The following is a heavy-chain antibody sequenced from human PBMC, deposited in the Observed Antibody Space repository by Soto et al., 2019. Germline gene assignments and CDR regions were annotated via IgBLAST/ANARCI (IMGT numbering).Heavy chain of an antibody. D-gene: IGHD3-10*01. V-gene: IGHV3-7*05. CDR3: ARDEFGGFFEY. CDR2: INGDGRAT. J-gene: IGHJ4*02. Sequence: VQLVESGGGLVQPGGSLRLSCEASGFSFSDSWLSWVRQTPGKGLEWVANINGDGRATFYEDSVRGRFTISRDNAKNSVSLQMNSLRVEDTALYHCARDEFGGFFEYWGQGSRVTVSS. CDR1: GFSFSDSW.